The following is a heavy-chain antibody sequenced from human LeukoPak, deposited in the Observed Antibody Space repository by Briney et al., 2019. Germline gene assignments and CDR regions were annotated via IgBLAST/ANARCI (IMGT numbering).Heavy chain of an antibody. D-gene: IGHD5-12*01. CDR3: ARSGSGYLRYYFDY. Sequence: SETLSLTCAVYGGSFSGYYWSWIRQPPGKGLEWIGEINHSGRTNYNPSLKSRVTISVDTSKNQFSLKLSSVTAADTAVYYCARSGSGYLRYYFDYWGQGTLVTVSS. CDR1: GGSFSGYY. J-gene: IGHJ4*02. V-gene: IGHV4-34*01. CDR2: INHSGRT.